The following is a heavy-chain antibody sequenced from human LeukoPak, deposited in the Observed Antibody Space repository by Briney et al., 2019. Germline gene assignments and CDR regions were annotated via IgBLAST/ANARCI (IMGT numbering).Heavy chain of an antibody. J-gene: IGHJ4*02. Sequence: GGSLRLSCAASGFTFSDYEMNWVRQAPGKGLEWVSYISTSGTNIYYADSVKGRFTISRDNDKNSLYLQMNSLRAEDTAVYYCARAFRDDYGDVKFDYWGQGTLVTVSS. V-gene: IGHV3-48*03. CDR2: ISTSGTNI. CDR1: GFTFSDYE. D-gene: IGHD4-17*01. CDR3: ARAFRDDYGDVKFDY.